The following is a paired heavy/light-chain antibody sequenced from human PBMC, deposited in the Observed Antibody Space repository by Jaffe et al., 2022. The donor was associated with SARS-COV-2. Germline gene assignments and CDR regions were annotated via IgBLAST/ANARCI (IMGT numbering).Heavy chain of an antibody. J-gene: IGHJ4*02. CDR1: GFNFTNFA. CDR2: ISSNNGGSI. V-gene: IGHV3-64*05. D-gene: IGHD3-22*01. CDR3: VKGARYHYDSSGYMFDH. Sequence: EVQLVESGGGLVQSGGSLRLSCLASGFNFTNFAMHWVRQAPGKGLEYISAISSNNGGSIYYADSVRGRFTISRDNSKNALYVHMSSLRNDDTAVYYCVKGARYHYDSSGYMFDHWGQGALVTVSS.
Light chain of an antibody. V-gene: IGLV1-51*02. Sequence: QSVLTQPPSVSAAPGQRVTISCSGSSFNIGNNYVSWYQQLPGTAPKLLIYENNRRPSGIPDRFSGSKSGTSANLDITGLQTGDEADYYCGTWDSFLNAGLFGGGTKLTVL. CDR2: ENN. CDR3: GTWDSFLNAGL. CDR1: SFNIGNNY. J-gene: IGLJ2*01.